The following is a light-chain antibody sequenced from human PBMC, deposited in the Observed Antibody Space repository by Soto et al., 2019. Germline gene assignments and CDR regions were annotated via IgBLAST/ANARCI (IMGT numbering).Light chain of an antibody. CDR2: CAS. CDR3: QQYGSATRT. V-gene: IGKV3-20*01. Sequence: IALTQFPGTLSLSPGESATLSCRASHLLXSRSLAWYQQKPGQAPRLLXACASSRATGSPDRLSGSGSVTDFTLTSSRLEPENFAVYYCQQYGSATRTFGQGTKVDI. CDR1: HLLXSRS. J-gene: IGKJ1*01.